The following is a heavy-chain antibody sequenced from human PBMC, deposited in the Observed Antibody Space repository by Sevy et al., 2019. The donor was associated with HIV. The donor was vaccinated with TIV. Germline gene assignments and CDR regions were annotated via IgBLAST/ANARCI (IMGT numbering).Heavy chain of an antibody. J-gene: IGHJ4*02. CDR2: FSFGCGRI. CDR3: AREGCTQPHDY. V-gene: IGHV3-23*01. D-gene: IGHD2-8*01. CDR1: GFTFAKYS. Sequence: GGSLRLSCAASGFTFAKYSMSWVRQAPGKGLEWVSTFSFGCGRINYADSVKGRFTISRDDSKNTLLLQMHSLRAEDTATYFCAREGCTQPHDYWGQGTLVTVSS.